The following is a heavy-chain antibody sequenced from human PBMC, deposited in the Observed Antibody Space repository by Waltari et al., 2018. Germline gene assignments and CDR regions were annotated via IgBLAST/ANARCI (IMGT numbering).Heavy chain of an antibody. J-gene: IGHJ6*03. CDR1: GGSFSGYY. Sequence: QVQLQQWGAGLLKPSETLSLTCAVYGGSFSGYYWSWIRQPPGKGLEWIGEINHSGSTNYNPSLKSRVTISVDTSKNQFSLKLSSVTAADTAVYYCARGQNHRTYYYYYMDVWGKGTTVTVSS. CDR3: ARGQNHRTYYYYYMDV. CDR2: INHSGST. V-gene: IGHV4-34*01.